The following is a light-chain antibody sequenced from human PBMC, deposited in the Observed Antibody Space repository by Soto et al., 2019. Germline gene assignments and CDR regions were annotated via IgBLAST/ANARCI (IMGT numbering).Light chain of an antibody. CDR1: QSISSW. Sequence: IQMTQSPSTLSASVGDRVTITCRASQSISSWLAWYQQKPGKAPKLLIYAASSLQSGVPSRFSGSGSGTDLTITISSLQPEDFETYYCQQANSFPITFGQGTRLEIK. V-gene: IGKV1-12*01. J-gene: IGKJ5*01. CDR2: AAS. CDR3: QQANSFPIT.